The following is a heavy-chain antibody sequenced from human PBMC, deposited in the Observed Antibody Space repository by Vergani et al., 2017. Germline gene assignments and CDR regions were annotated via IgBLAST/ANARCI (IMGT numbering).Heavy chain of an antibody. Sequence: QVQLVESGGGVVQPGGSLRLSCAASGFTFSSYGMHWVRQAPGKGLEWVAFIRYDGSNKYYADSVKGRFTISRDNSKNTLYLQMNSLRAEDTAVYYCAKSITLVRGVKNYYCCYGIDFWGRGTRVTVSS. CDR3: AKSITLVRGVKNYYCCYGIDF. V-gene: IGHV3-30*02. J-gene: IGHJ6*02. CDR1: GFTFSSYG. D-gene: IGHD3-10*01. CDR2: IRYDGSNK.